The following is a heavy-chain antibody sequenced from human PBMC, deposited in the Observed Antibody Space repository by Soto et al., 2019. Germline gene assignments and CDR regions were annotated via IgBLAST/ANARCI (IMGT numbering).Heavy chain of an antibody. V-gene: IGHV4-30-2*01. CDR2: IYHSGST. J-gene: IGHJ5*02. CDR1: SSSISSGGYS. CDR3: ARVPDR. Sequence: SETLPITCTVSSSSISSGGYSWTWIRQPPGKGLEWIGYIYHSGSTYYNPSLKSRVTISVDRSKNQFSLKLSSVTAADTAVYYCARVPDRWGQG. D-gene: IGHD2-2*01.